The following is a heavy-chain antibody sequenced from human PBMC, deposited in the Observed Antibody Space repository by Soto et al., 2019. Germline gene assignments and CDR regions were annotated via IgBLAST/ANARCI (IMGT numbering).Heavy chain of an antibody. V-gene: IGHV5-51*01. J-gene: IGHJ5*02. CDR2: IYPGDSDT. CDR3: ARGSGSSNWYRNWFDP. Sequence: PGESLKISCKGSGYSFTTYWIGWVRQMPGKGLEWMGIIYPGDSDTIYSPSFQGQVTISADKPISTTYLQWSSLRASDTAMYYCARGSGSSNWYRNWFDPWGLGTLVTVSS. D-gene: IGHD6-13*01. CDR1: GYSFTTYW.